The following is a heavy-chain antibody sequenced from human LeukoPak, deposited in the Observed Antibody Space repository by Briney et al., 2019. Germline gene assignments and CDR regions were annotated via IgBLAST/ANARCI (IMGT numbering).Heavy chain of an antibody. V-gene: IGHV4-31*03. D-gene: IGHD3-3*01. Sequence: SETLSLTCTVSGGSTSSGGYYWSWIRQHPGKGLEWIGYIYYSGSTYYNPSLKSRVTISVDTSKNQFSLKLSSVTAADTAVYYCARAPPGYYDFWSGYLTGYFDYWGQGTLVTVSS. CDR1: GGSTSSGGYY. CDR3: ARAPPGYYDFWSGYLTGYFDY. CDR2: IYYSGST. J-gene: IGHJ4*02.